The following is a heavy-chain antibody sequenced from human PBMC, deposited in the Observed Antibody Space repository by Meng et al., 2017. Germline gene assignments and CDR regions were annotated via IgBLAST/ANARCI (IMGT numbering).Heavy chain of an antibody. V-gene: IGHV2-5*02. Sequence: QIHFKESGPKLVKHRPTLTVSCTVSGFSLSSSGVGVVWIRQPPGQAREWRAIIYWDDDKRYSPSLKSRLTITKDTSKTQVVLTMTNMDPVDTATYYCAHSPRNDVYCFDYWGQGTLVTVSS. CDR2: IYWDDDK. D-gene: IGHD1-1*01. J-gene: IGHJ4*02. CDR3: AHSPRNDVYCFDY. CDR1: GFSLSSSGVG.